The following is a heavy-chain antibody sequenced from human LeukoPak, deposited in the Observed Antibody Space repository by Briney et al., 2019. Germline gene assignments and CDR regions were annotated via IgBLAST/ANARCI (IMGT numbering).Heavy chain of an antibody. CDR2: IYYSGST. V-gene: IGHV4-59*01. J-gene: IGHJ3*02. CDR3: ARGGKASSTFDM. D-gene: IGHD1-1*01. Sequence: SETLSLTCTVSVGAIRGVDVSSVGQPPGKGLEWIGYIYYSGSTNYNPSLKSRVTISIDTSKNQFSLNLNSMTAPDTAVYYCARGGKASSTFDMWGQGTMVTVSS. CDR1: VGAIRGVD.